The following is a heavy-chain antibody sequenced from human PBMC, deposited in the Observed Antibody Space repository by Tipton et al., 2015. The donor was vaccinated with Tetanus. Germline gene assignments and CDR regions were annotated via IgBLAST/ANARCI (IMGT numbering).Heavy chain of an antibody. J-gene: IGHJ5*02. D-gene: IGHD2/OR15-2a*01. Sequence: LRLSCTVTGASIRDKRYYWGWIRQAPGKGLEWIASIFFEGSTYYNPSLKSRVTIAVDTSQNLFSLSLASVTAADTAVYYCARHFYGNWFDPWGQGALVTVSS. CDR3: ARHFYGNWFDP. CDR1: GASIRDKRYY. V-gene: IGHV4-39*01. CDR2: IFFEGST.